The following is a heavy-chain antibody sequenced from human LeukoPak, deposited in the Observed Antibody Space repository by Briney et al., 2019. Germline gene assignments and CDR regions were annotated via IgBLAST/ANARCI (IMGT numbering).Heavy chain of an antibody. Sequence: GGSLRLSCAASGFTFSSYWMSWVRQAPGKGLEWVANIKQAGSEKYYVDSVKGRFTISRDNAKNSLYLQMNSLRAEDTAVYYCARDYYDSSGYWFDPWGQGTLVTVSS. J-gene: IGHJ5*02. CDR2: IKQAGSEK. D-gene: IGHD3-22*01. CDR1: GFTFSSYW. CDR3: ARDYYDSSGYWFDP. V-gene: IGHV3-7*01.